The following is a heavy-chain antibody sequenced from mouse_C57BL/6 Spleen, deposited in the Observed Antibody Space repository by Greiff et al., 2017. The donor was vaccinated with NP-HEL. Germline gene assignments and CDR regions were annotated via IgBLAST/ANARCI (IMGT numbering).Heavy chain of an antibody. CDR2: IDPEDGET. CDR1: GFNIKDYY. Sequence: EVKVVESGVELVKPGASVKLSCTASGFNIKDYYMHRVKQRTEQGLEWIGRIDPEDGETKYAPKLQGKATITAGTSSNTAYLQLSSMTSEDTAVYYCARWGAQALFDYWGQGTTITVS. CDR3: ARWGAQALFDY. D-gene: IGHD3-2*02. J-gene: IGHJ2*01. V-gene: IGHV14-2*01.